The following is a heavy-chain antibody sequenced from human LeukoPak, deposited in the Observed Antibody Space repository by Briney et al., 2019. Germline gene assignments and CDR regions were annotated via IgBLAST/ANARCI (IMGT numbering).Heavy chain of an antibody. J-gene: IGHJ4*02. CDR3: ARLGSSSQTFDY. Sequence: SETLSLTCIVSGYSISSGYYWGWIRQPPGKGLEWIGNIHHSGSTYYNPSLKSRVTISVDTSKNQLSLKLSSVTAADTAVYYCARLGSSSQTFDYWGQGTLVTVSS. V-gene: IGHV4-38-2*02. CDR2: IHHSGST. D-gene: IGHD6-6*01. CDR1: GYSISSGYY.